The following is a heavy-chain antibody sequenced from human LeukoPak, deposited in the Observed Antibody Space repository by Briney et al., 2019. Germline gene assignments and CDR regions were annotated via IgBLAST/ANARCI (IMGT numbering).Heavy chain of an antibody. Sequence: GGSLRLSCAASGITFSSYWMHWVRQAPGKGLVWVSRINTDGSSTSYADSVKGRFTISRDNAKNTLYLQMNSLRAEDSAVYYCARDTLHDFWSGGLYGYWGQGTLVTVSS. V-gene: IGHV3-74*01. CDR2: INTDGSST. J-gene: IGHJ4*02. D-gene: IGHD3-3*01. CDR1: GITFSSYW. CDR3: ARDTLHDFWSGGLYGY.